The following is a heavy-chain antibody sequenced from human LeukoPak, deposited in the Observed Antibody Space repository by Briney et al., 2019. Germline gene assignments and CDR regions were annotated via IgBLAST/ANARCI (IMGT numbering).Heavy chain of an antibody. D-gene: IGHD2-2*01. CDR2: IYTSGST. CDR1: VRSISSYY. Sequence: SETLSLTCTVSVRSISSYYWSWIRQPAGKGLEWIGRIYTSGSTNYNPSLKSRVTMSVDTSKNQFSLKLSSVTAADTAVYYCARWPPPLVPAAHYYYMDVWGKGTTVTVSS. V-gene: IGHV4-4*07. CDR3: ARWPPPLVPAAHYYYMDV. J-gene: IGHJ6*03.